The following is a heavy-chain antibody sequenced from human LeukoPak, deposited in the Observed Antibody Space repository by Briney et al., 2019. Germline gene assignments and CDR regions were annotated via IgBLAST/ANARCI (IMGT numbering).Heavy chain of an antibody. CDR3: ARGLVYTDDY. CDR1: GYTFTSYD. CDR2: INPNSGGT. Sequence: ASVKVSCKASGYTFTSYDINWVRQATGQGLEWMGWINPNSGGTNYAQKFQGRVTMTRDTSISTAYMELSRLRSDDTAVYYCARGLVYTDDYWGQGTLVTVSS. D-gene: IGHD1-14*01. V-gene: IGHV1-2*02. J-gene: IGHJ4*02.